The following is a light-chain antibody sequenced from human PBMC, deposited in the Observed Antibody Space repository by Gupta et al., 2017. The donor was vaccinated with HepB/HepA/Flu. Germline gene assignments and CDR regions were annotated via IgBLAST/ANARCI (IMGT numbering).Light chain of an antibody. CDR1: SNNVGNHG. Sequence: QAGLTQPPSVSKRLRQTATLTCTGNSNNVGNHGAAWLQQHQGHPPKRLTDRNNNRPSGISERFSASKSGDNASPHIIGLQPDDEADDYCSKWDSSLSGCVFGGGTKLTVL. J-gene: IGLJ2*01. V-gene: IGLV10-54*04. CDR3: SKWDSSLSGCV. CDR2: RNN.